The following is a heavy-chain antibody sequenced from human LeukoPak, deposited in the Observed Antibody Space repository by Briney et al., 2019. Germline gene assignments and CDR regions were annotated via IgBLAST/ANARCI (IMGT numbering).Heavy chain of an antibody. CDR3: ARGAGYGAPHGWFDP. D-gene: IGHD4/OR15-4a*01. CDR1: GDSINNYY. V-gene: IGHV4-4*07. CDR2: IYGSGST. Sequence: SETLSLTCTVSGDSINNYYWSWIRQPAGKGPEWIGRIYGSGSTKYNPSLKSRVTMSVDTSENQLSLRLNSATAADTAVYYCARGAGYGAPHGWFDPWGQGTLVIVSS. J-gene: IGHJ5*02.